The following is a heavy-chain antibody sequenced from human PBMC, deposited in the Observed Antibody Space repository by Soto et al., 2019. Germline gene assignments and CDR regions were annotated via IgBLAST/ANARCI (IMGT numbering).Heavy chain of an antibody. CDR2: IGTAGDT. Sequence: GGSLRLSCAASGFTFSSYDMHWVRQATGKGLEWVSAIGTAGDTYYPGSVKGRFTISRENAKNSLYLQMNSLRAGDTAVYYCARGVMTGPERSDAFDIWGQGTMVTVSS. D-gene: IGHD3-9*01. CDR1: GFTFSSYD. J-gene: IGHJ3*02. CDR3: ARGVMTGPERSDAFDI. V-gene: IGHV3-13*01.